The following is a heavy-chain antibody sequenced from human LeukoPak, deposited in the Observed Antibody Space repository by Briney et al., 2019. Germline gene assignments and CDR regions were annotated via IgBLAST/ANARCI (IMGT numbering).Heavy chain of an antibody. Sequence: GGSLRLSCEASGFSFTNFAMAWVRQAPGRGLEWVAGISGIGDNTFYTDSVKGRFTVSRDNAKNSLYLQMDSLRVEDTAEYYCARDPYSGNYGAYYYYYMDVWGKGTTVTVSS. CDR2: ISGIGDNT. J-gene: IGHJ6*03. D-gene: IGHD1-26*01. CDR1: GFSFTNFA. V-gene: IGHV3-23*01. CDR3: ARDPYSGNYGAYYYYYMDV.